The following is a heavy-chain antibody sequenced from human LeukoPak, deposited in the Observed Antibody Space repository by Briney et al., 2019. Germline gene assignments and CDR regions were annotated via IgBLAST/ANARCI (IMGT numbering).Heavy chain of an antibody. CDR2: ISSSGSTI. Sequence: GGSLRLSCAASGFTFSDYYMSWIRQAPGKGLEWVSYISSSGSTIYYADSVKGRFTISRDNAKNSLYLQMNSLRAEETAVYYCARAPGRGRYYFDYWGQGTLVTVSS. J-gene: IGHJ4*02. CDR1: GFTFSDYY. CDR3: ARAPGRGRYYFDY. D-gene: IGHD3-10*01. V-gene: IGHV3-11*01.